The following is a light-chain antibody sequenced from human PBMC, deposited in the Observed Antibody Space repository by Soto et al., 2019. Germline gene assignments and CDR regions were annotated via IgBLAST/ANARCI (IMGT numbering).Light chain of an antibody. CDR1: SGHSSYA. J-gene: IGLJ2*01. V-gene: IGLV4-69*01. CDR3: QTWDIGGRVV. Sequence: QLVLTQSPCASASLGASVKLTCTLSSGHSSYAIAWHQQQPEKGPRYLMNLNSDGSHSKGDGIPDRFSGSSSGAERYLTISSLQSEDEADYYCQTWDIGGRVVFGGVTKVTFL. CDR2: LNSDGSH.